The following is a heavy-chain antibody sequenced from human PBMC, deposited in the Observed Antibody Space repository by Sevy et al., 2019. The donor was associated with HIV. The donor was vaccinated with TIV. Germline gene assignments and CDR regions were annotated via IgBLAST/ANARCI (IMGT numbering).Heavy chain of an antibody. CDR1: VFTFSDHY. Sequence: GGSLRLSCAASVFTFSDHYMDWVRQAPGKGLEWVGRTRNKANSYTTEYAASVKGRFTISRDDSKNSLYLQMNSLKTEDTAVYYCARGGEYSSSSVYYYYYGMDVWGQGTTVTVSS. J-gene: IGHJ6*02. CDR3: ARGGEYSSSSVYYYYYGMDV. D-gene: IGHD6-6*01. V-gene: IGHV3-72*01. CDR2: TRNKANSYTT.